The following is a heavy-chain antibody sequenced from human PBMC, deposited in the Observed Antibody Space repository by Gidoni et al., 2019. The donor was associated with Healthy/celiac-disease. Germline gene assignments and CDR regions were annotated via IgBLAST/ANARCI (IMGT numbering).Heavy chain of an antibody. CDR1: GGSVSSGSYY. J-gene: IGHJ4*02. CDR2: IYYSGST. V-gene: IGHV4-61*01. D-gene: IGHD1-7*01. Sequence: QVQLQESGPGLVKPSETLSLTCTVSGGSVSSGSYYWSWIRQPPGKGLEWIGYIYYSGSTNYNPSLKSRVTISVDTSKNQFSLKLSSVTAADTAVYYCARRYNWNSLHLNYFDYWGQGTLVTVSS. CDR3: ARRYNWNSLHLNYFDY.